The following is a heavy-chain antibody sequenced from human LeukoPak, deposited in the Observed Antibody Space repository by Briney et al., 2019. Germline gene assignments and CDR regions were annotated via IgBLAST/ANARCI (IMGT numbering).Heavy chain of an antibody. CDR2: INWNGGST. Sequence: PGGSLRLSCAASGFTFDDYGMSWVRQAPGKGLEWVSGINWNGGSTGYADSVKGRFTISRDNAKNSLCLQMNSLRAEDTALYYCARDLGYCSSTSCPIDYWGQGTLVTVSS. J-gene: IGHJ4*02. CDR1: GFTFDDYG. V-gene: IGHV3-20*04. D-gene: IGHD2-2*03. CDR3: ARDLGYCSSTSCPIDY.